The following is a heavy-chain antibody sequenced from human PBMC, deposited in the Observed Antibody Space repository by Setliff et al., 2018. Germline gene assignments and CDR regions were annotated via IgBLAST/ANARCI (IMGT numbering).Heavy chain of an antibody. D-gene: IGHD5-12*01. V-gene: IGHV4-38-2*02. CDR2: IHHSGNT. J-gene: IGHJ3*02. CDR3: ARQDFSGYKHRAFDI. Sequence: PSETLSLTCTVSSYSITSGYFWAWIRQPPGKGLEWIGNIHHSGNTKINPSLRSRITLSVDASKNQFSLKLSSVTAADTAVYYCARQDFSGYKHRAFDIWGQGTMVTVSS. CDR1: SYSITSGYF.